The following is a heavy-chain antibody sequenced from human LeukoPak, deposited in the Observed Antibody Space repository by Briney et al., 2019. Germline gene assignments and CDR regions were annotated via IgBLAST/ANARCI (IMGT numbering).Heavy chain of an antibody. J-gene: IGHJ4*02. CDR3: ARLGEARPIDY. D-gene: IGHD6-6*01. V-gene: IGHV3-21*01. CDR1: GFTFSSYS. Sequence: PGGSLRLSCAASGFTFSSYSMNWVRQAPGKGLEWVSSISSSSSYIYYADSVKGRYTISRDNAKNSLYLQMNSLRAEDTAVYYCARLGEARPIDYWGQGTLVTVSS. CDR2: ISSSSSYI.